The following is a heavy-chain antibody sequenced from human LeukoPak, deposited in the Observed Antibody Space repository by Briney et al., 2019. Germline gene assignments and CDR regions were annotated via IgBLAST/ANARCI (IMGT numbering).Heavy chain of an antibody. D-gene: IGHD3-3*01. CDR1: GGSISSGAYY. Sequence: SETLSLTCTVSGGSISSGAYYWSLIRQHPGKGLEWIGYIYYSGRTYYNPSLKSRVTISVDTSKNQFSLKLSPVTAADTAVYYCARSPVDFWSGYTIGYWGQGTLVTVSS. CDR3: ARSPVDFWSGYTIGY. V-gene: IGHV4-31*03. CDR2: IYYSGRT. J-gene: IGHJ4*02.